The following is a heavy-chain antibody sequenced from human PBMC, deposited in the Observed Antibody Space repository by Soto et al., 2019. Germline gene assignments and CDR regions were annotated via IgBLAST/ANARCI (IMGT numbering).Heavy chain of an antibody. CDR2: ISGGAAST. Sequence: GPLRLSCTASGFKFSDYIMNWVRQAPGKGLEWVSSISGGAASTFYADSVKGRFIISRDNSKNILYLQMNSLRAEDTAVYFCAKDRKGYISGWPNWFDPWGQGTLVTVSS. V-gene: IGHV3-23*01. J-gene: IGHJ5*02. D-gene: IGHD3-22*01. CDR1: GFKFSDYI. CDR3: AKDRKGYISGWPNWFDP.